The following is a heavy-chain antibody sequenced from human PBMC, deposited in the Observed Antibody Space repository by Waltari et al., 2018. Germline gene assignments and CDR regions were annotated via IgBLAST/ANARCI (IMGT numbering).Heavy chain of an antibody. D-gene: IGHD2-15*01. CDR3: ARDKGCSGGSCYSGWFDP. J-gene: IGHJ5*02. CDR2: IYHSGST. Sequence: QLQLQESGSGLVKPSQTLSLTCAVSGGSISSGGYSWRWIRQPPGKGLVWIGYIYHSGSTYYNPSLKSRVTISVDRSKNQFSLKLSSVTAADTAVYYCARDKGCSGGSCYSGWFDPWGQGTLVTVSS. V-gene: IGHV4-30-2*01. CDR1: GGSISSGGYS.